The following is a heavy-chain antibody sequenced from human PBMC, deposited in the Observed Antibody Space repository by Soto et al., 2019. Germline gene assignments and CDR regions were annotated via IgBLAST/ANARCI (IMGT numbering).Heavy chain of an antibody. Sequence: ASVKVSCKASGYTFTNYAIHWVRQAPGQRLEWMGWINAGNGNTKYSQKFQGRVTFTRDTSASTAYMELSSLRSEDTAVYYCARGSRDFDYWGQGTLVTVSS. J-gene: IGHJ4*02. D-gene: IGHD6-13*01. V-gene: IGHV1-3*01. CDR2: INAGNGNT. CDR3: ARGSRDFDY. CDR1: GYTFTNYA.